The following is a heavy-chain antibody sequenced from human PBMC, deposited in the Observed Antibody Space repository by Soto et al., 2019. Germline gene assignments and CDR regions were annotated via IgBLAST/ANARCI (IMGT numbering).Heavy chain of an antibody. J-gene: IGHJ4*02. CDR1: GFTFSSYW. CDR3: ARRAEYQLTSAGNFDY. D-gene: IGHD2-2*01. Sequence: GGSLRLSCAASGFTFSSYWMSWVRQAPGKGLEWVANIKQDGSEKYYVDSVKGRFTISRDNAKNSLYLQMNSLRAEDTAVYYCARRAEYQLTSAGNFDYWGQGTLVTVSS. V-gene: IGHV3-7*01. CDR2: IKQDGSEK.